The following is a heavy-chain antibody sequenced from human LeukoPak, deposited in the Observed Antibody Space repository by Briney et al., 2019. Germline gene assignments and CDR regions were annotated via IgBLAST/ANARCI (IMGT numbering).Heavy chain of an antibody. CDR3: ATRRHYYDSSRPGSAFDI. Sequence: SETLSLTCAVSGYSISSGYYWGWIRQPPGKGLEWIGSIYHSGSTYYNPYLKSRVTISVDTSKNQFSLKLSSVTAADTAVYYCATRRHYYDSSRPGSAFDIWGQGTMVTVSS. V-gene: IGHV4-38-2*01. J-gene: IGHJ3*02. D-gene: IGHD3-22*01. CDR1: GYSISSGYY. CDR2: IYHSGST.